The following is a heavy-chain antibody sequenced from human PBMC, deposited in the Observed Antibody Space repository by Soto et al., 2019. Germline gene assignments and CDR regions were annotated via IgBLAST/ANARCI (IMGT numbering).Heavy chain of an antibody. J-gene: IGHJ6*03. D-gene: IGHD4-4*01. CDR2: IYYSGST. CDR1: GGSISSYY. CDR3: ARLRADYSSYYYYMDV. V-gene: IGHV4-59*08. Sequence: SETLSLTCTVSGGSISSYYWSWIRQPPGKGLEWIGYIYYSGSTNYNPSLKSRVTISVDTSKNQFSLKLSSVTAADTAVYYCARLRADYSSYYYYMDVWGKGTTVTVSS.